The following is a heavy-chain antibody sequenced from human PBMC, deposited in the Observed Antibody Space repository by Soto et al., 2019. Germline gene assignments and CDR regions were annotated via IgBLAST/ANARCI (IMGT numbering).Heavy chain of an antibody. V-gene: IGHV3-15*07. J-gene: IGHJ4*02. CDR2: IKSKSDGGTT. CDR3: TTRYCSSTSCEEY. Sequence: GGSLRLSCAASGFTFSNAWMNWVRQAPGKGLEWVGHIKSKSDGGTTDYAAPVKGRFTISRDDSKNTLYLQMNSLKTEDTALYYCTTRYCSSTSCEEYWGQGTLVTVSS. D-gene: IGHD2-2*01. CDR1: GFTFSNAW.